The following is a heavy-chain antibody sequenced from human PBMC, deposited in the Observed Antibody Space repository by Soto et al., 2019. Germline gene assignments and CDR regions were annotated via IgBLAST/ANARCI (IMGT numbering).Heavy chain of an antibody. CDR3: ARSVLRYFDWLLSRYYYGMDV. CDR2: IIPIFGTA. J-gene: IGHJ6*02. Sequence: QVQLVQSGAEVKKPGSSVKVSCKASGGTFSSYAISWVRQAPGQGLEWMGGIIPIFGTANYAQKFQGRVTITADESPSTAYMELSSLRSEDTAVYYCARSVLRYFDWLLSRYYYGMDVWGQGTTVTVSS. D-gene: IGHD3-9*01. V-gene: IGHV1-69*12. CDR1: GGTFSSYA.